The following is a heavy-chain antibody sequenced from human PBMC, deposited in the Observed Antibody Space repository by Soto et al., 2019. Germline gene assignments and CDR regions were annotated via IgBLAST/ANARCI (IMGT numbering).Heavy chain of an antibody. V-gene: IGHV1-24*01. J-gene: IGHJ1*01. CDR3: ARDRVESGYPEYFQH. CDR2: FDPEDGET. D-gene: IGHD3-22*01. Sequence: EASVKVSCKVSGYALTELSMHWVRQAPGKGLEWMGGFDPEDGETIYAQKFQGKVTMTEDTSTDTAYMELSSLRSEDTAVYYCARDRVESGYPEYFQHWGQGTLVTVSS. CDR1: GYALTELS.